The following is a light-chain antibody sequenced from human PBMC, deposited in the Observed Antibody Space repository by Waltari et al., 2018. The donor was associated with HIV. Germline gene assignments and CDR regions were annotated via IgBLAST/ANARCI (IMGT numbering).Light chain of an antibody. J-gene: IGKJ2*01. V-gene: IGKV1-33*01. CDR1: QDINNF. CDR2: DAS. Sequence: IQMTQSPSSLSASVGDRVTITCQASQDINNFLNWYQQRSGQAPKLLIYDASNLETGVPSRFSGSGSGTDFTFTINSLQPEDIATYYCQQQDGFPPYTFGQGTKVEIE. CDR3: QQQDGFPPYT.